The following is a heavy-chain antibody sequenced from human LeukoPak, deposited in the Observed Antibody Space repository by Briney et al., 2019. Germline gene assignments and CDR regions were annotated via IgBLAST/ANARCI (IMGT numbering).Heavy chain of an antibody. CDR1: GFTFSSYA. V-gene: IGHV3-23*01. J-gene: IGHJ4*02. D-gene: IGHD2-15*01. Sequence: GGPLRLSCAASGFTFSSYAMSWVRQAPGKGLEWVSAFSGGGGGTYYADSVKGRFTISRDNAKNSLYLQMNSLRAEDTAVYYCARGGCSGGSCYSGFDYWGQGTLVTVSS. CDR3: ARGGCSGGSCYSGFDY. CDR2: FSGGGGGT.